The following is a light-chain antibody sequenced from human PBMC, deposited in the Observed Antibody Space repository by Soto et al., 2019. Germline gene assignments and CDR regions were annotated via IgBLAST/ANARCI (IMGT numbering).Light chain of an antibody. Sequence: EIVMTQSPATLSVSPGERATLSCRASQSVSSNLAWYQQKPGQAPRLLIYGASTRATGIPARFSGSGSGTEFTLTISSLQSEDFTVSSCQQYNNWPPWTFGQVTKVEIK. CDR3: QQYNNWPPWT. V-gene: IGKV3-15*01. J-gene: IGKJ1*01. CDR1: QSVSSN. CDR2: GAS.